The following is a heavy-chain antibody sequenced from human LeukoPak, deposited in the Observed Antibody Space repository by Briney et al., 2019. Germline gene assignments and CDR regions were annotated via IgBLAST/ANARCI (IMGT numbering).Heavy chain of an antibody. CDR3: TRAGRYCSGGSCYSFY. D-gene: IGHD2-15*01. CDR2: IKNKAHGVTT. J-gene: IGHJ4*02. Sequence: PGGSLRLSCAASGFSFTNAWMSWVRQAPGKGLEWVGLIKNKAHGVTTDYAAPVKGRFTISRDDSKSIAYLQMDSLKTEDTAVYYCTRAGRYCSGGSCYSFYWGQGTLVTVSS. CDR1: GFSFTNAW. V-gene: IGHV3-15*01.